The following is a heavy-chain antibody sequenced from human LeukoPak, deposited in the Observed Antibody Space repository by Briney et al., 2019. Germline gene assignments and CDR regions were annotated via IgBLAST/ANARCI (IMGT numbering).Heavy chain of an antibody. J-gene: IGHJ4*02. CDR2: IRSKAYGGTT. CDR3: TRASGGYNFDFEY. Sequence: GGSLRLSCTASGFTFGDYAMSWVRQAPGKGLEWVGFIRSKAYGGTTECAASVKGRFTISRDDSKSIAYLQMNSLKTEDTAVYYCTRASGGYNFDFEYWGQGTLVTVSS. V-gene: IGHV3-49*04. D-gene: IGHD5-24*01. CDR1: GFTFGDYA.